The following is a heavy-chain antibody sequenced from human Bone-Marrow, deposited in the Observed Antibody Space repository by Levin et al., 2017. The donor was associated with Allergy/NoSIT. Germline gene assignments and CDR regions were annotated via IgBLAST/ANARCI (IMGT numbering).Heavy chain of an antibody. Sequence: GGSLRLSCAASGFTFSSYAMSWVRQAPGKGLEWVSAISGSGGSTYYADSVKGRFTISRDNSKNTLFLQMNTLRAEDTAVYYCAKGGYCTGGVCYMWYYFDYWGQGTLVTVSS. CDR2: ISGSGGST. CDR3: AKGGYCTGGVCYMWYYFDY. CDR1: GFTFSSYA. V-gene: IGHV3-23*01. D-gene: IGHD2-8*02. J-gene: IGHJ4*02.